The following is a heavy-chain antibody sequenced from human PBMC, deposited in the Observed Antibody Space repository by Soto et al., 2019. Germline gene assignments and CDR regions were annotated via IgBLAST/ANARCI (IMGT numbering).Heavy chain of an antibody. Sequence: ASVKVSCKASGYTFTSYGISWVRQAPGQGLEWMGWISAYNGNTNYAQKLQGRVTMTTDTSTSTAYMELRSLRSGDTAVYYCARDRYCISNSCYLYYYMDVCGKLNTVTVSS. CDR1: GYTFTSYG. J-gene: IGHJ6*03. V-gene: IGHV1-18*01. CDR3: ARDRYCISNSCYLYYYMDV. D-gene: IGHD2-2*01. CDR2: ISAYNGNT.